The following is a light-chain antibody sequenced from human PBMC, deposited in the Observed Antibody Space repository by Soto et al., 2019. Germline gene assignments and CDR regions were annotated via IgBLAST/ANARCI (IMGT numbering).Light chain of an antibody. Sequence: DVQMTQSPSSLSASLGDRVTITCQASQDISNYLNRYQQKPGKAPKLLIYDASNLETGVPSRFSGSGSGTDFTFTISSLQPEDIATYYCQQYDNLLLTFGGGTKVDIK. CDR3: QQYDNLLLT. V-gene: IGKV1-33*01. J-gene: IGKJ4*01. CDR1: QDISNY. CDR2: DAS.